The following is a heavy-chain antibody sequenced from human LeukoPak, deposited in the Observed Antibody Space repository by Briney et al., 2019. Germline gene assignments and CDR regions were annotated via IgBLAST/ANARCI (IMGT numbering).Heavy chain of an antibody. CDR2: IYHSGGA. J-gene: IGHJ4*02. Sequence: SETLSLTCAVSGASIDSHSWWSWVRQPPGKGLEWIGEIYHSGGANYKPSLKSRVTMSVDTSKNHFSLKLTSVTAADTAVYYCSYNRNFALDNWGQGTLVTVSS. CDR1: GASIDSHSW. V-gene: IGHV4/OR15-8*01. CDR3: SYNRNFALDN. D-gene: IGHD1-14*01.